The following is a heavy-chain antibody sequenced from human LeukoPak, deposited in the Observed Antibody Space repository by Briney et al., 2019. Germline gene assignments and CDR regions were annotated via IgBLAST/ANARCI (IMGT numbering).Heavy chain of an antibody. CDR3: ARGGETGGDYVSYYYYYYMDV. J-gene: IGHJ6*03. CDR2: INPDSGGT. Sequence: ASVKVSCKASGYTFTGYYIHWVRQAPGQGLEWMGWINPDSGGTNYAQKFQGRVTMTRDTSISTAYMELSRLRSGDMAVYYCARGGETGGDYVSYYYYYYMDVWGKGTTVTISS. D-gene: IGHD4-17*01. CDR1: GYTFTGYY. V-gene: IGHV1-2*02.